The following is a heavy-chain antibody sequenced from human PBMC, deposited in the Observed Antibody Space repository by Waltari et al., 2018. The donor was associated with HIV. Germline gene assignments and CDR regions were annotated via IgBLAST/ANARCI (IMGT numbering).Heavy chain of an antibody. CDR1: GYSISSGYY. CDR2: FWRTGST. D-gene: IGHD6-6*01. V-gene: IGHV4-38-2*01. Sequence: QVQLQESGPGLVKPSETLSLTCAVSGYSISSGYYWGWIRQPPGKGLEWIGSFWRTGSTYYNPSLKRRVTISGDTSKNQFSLNLTSVTAADTAVYFCARLPYSTSRFDYWGQGTLVTVSS. J-gene: IGHJ4*02. CDR3: ARLPYSTSRFDY.